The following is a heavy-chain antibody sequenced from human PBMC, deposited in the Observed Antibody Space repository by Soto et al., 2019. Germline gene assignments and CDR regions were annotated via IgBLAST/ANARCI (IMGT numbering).Heavy chain of an antibody. D-gene: IGHD2-15*01. Sequence: PGGSLRLSCAASGFSFSTYGMHWVRQAPGKGLEWVALISYDGSDKDYADSVKGRFTISRDNSKNTLYLQMNSLRAEDTAVYYCARAFRSGHSDDPLDLWGRGTLVTVSS. V-gene: IGHV3-30*03. CDR1: GFSFSTYG. CDR3: ARAFRSGHSDDPLDL. J-gene: IGHJ2*01. CDR2: ISYDGSDK.